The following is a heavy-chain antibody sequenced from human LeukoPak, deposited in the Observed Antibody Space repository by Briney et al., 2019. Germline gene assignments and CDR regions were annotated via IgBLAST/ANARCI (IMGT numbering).Heavy chain of an antibody. D-gene: IGHD6-19*01. J-gene: IGHJ6*03. Sequence: SVKVSCKASGYTFTSYYMHWVRQAPGQGLEWMGGIIPIFGTASYAQKFQGRVTITADESTSTAYMELSSLRSEDTAVYYCARAVAGTYYYYYYMDVWGKGTTVTISS. CDR2: IIPIFGTA. CDR3: ARAVAGTYYYYYYMDV. V-gene: IGHV1-69*13. CDR1: GYTFTSYY.